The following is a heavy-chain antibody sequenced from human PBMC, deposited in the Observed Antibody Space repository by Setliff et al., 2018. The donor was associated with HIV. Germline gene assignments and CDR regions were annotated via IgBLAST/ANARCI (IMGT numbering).Heavy chain of an antibody. CDR2: LHSLGSSRVSDTP. J-gene: IGHJ5*02. V-gene: IGHV4-4*08. Sequence: SETLSLTCSVSSGSMTGHYWTWVRQPPGKGLEWIGYLHSLGSSRVSDTPNYSPSLKSRITISLDTSKRQFSPTMTSVTAADTAVYYCAGESTTVTTFGLPREWFDPWGQGTLVTVSS. CDR1: SGSMTGHY. D-gene: IGHD4-17*01. CDR3: AGESTTVTTFGLPREWFDP.